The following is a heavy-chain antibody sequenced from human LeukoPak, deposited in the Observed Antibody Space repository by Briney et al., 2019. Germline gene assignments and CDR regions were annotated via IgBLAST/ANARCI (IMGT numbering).Heavy chain of an antibody. Sequence: SETLSLTCVVSGGSISSGGYYWGWIRHPPEKGLEWIGSVHHSGITYYNTSLKSRVTISVDKSKNQFSLELTSVTAAETAVYYCARNPPNYYDSSGRMGAFDVWGQGTMVTVSS. J-gene: IGHJ3*01. CDR3: ARNPPNYYDSSGRMGAFDV. V-gene: IGHV4-39*01. CDR1: GGSISSGGYY. D-gene: IGHD3-22*01. CDR2: VHHSGIT.